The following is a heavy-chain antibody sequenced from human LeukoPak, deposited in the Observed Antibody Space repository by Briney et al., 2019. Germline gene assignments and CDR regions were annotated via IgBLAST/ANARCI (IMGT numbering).Heavy chain of an antibody. D-gene: IGHD3-10*01. CDR1: GGSFSGYY. J-gene: IGHJ4*02. CDR3: ARDGKHYYGSGGHFDY. CDR2: INHSGST. V-gene: IGHV4-34*01. Sequence: SETLSLTCAVYGGSFSGYYWSWIRQPPGKGLEWIGEINHSGSTNYNPSLKSRVTISVDTSKNQFSLKLSSVIAADTAVYYCARDGKHYYGSGGHFDYWGQGTLVTVSS.